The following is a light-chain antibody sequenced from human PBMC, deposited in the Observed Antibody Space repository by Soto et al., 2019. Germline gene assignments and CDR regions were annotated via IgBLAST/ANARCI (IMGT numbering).Light chain of an antibody. CDR2: GAS. Sequence: EMVMTQSPVTLSVSPGERATLSCRASQSVNSKLAWYQQKPGQAPRLLIYGASTRAAGIPDRFSGSGSGTDFTLTISSLQSEGFAVYYCQQYDDWPGYTFGQGTKLEIK. CDR3: QQYDDWPGYT. V-gene: IGKV3-15*01. J-gene: IGKJ2*01. CDR1: QSVNSK.